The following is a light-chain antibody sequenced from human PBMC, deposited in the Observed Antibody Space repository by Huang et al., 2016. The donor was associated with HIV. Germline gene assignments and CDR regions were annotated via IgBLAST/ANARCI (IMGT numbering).Light chain of an antibody. CDR1: QSVSSNY. V-gene: IGKV3-20*01. CDR2: GAS. Sequence: GERPTLSCRARQSVSSNYLAWYQQKPGQAPRLLIYGASSRATGIPDRFSGSGSGTDFTLTISRLEPEDFAVYYCQQYGSSPYTFGQGTKLEI. J-gene: IGKJ2*01. CDR3: QQYGSSPYT.